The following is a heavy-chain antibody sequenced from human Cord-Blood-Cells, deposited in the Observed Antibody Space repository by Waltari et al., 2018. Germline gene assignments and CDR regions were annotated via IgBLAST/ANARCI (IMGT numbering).Heavy chain of an antibody. CDR3: ARIAAAGAEYFQH. CDR2: INPNSGGT. Sequence: QVQLVQSGAEVKKPGASVKVSCKASGYTFTRYSMHWVRQAPGQGLEWMGWINPNSGGTNYAQKFQGRVTMTRDTSISTAYMELSRLRSDDTAVYYCARIAAAGAEYFQHWGQGTLVTVSS. CDR1: GYTFTRYS. D-gene: IGHD6-13*01. J-gene: IGHJ1*01. V-gene: IGHV1-2*02.